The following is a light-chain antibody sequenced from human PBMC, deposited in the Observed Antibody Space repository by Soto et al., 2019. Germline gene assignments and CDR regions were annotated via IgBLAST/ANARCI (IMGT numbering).Light chain of an antibody. J-gene: IGKJ1*01. CDR2: GAS. Sequence: EIVLTQSPGTLSLSPGERATPSCRASQSVSSSYLAWYQQKPGQAPRLLIYGASSRATGIPDRFSGSGSGTDFTLTISRLEPEDFAVYYCQQYGGSPWTFGQGTKVDIK. CDR1: QSVSSSY. V-gene: IGKV3-20*01. CDR3: QQYGGSPWT.